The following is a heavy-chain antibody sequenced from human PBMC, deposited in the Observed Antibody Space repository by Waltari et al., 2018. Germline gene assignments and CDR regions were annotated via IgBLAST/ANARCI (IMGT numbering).Heavy chain of an antibody. CDR2: VGFDGRNK. D-gene: IGHD3-16*01. CDR1: GFPVSSLA. V-gene: IGHV3-30*18. Sequence: VHMVDSGGGVVQPGWSVIRSSSASGFPVSSLAMHWVRRAPGKGLDWVAGVGFDGRNKFYAESVKGRFTISRDNSKNTLYLQMESLRAEDTAIYYCAKDVEGELYYFDNWGQGTLVTVSS. J-gene: IGHJ4*02. CDR3: AKDVEGELYYFDN.